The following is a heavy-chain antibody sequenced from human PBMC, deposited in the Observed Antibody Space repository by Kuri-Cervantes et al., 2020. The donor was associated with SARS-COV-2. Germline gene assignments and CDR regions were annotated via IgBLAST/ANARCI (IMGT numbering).Heavy chain of an antibody. CDR3: ARVGPRGTGIAVAGYWYFDL. CDR1: GFSFRIYS. V-gene: IGHV3-48*02. D-gene: IGHD6-19*01. CDR2: VSPNSNTI. J-gene: IGHJ2*01. Sequence: GGSLRLSCIAYGFSFRIYSMNWVRQAPGKGLEWISYVSPNSNTIYYADSVKGRFTISRDNAKNLLYLQMNSLRDEDTAVYYCARVGPRGTGIAVAGYWYFDLWGRGTLVTVSS.